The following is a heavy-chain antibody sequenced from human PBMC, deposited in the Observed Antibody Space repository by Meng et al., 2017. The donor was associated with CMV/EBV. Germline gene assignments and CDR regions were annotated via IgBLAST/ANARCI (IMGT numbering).Heavy chain of an antibody. CDR1: GFTFSSYA. J-gene: IGHJ4*02. V-gene: IGHV3-23*01. CDR3: ARGGSGWYYFDY. CDR2: ISGSGGST. Sequence: GGSLSLSCAASGFTFSSYAMSWVRQAPGKGLEWVSAISGSGGSTYYADSVKGRFTISRDNSKNTLYLQMNSLRAEDTAVYYCARGGSGWYYFDYWGQGTLVTVSS. D-gene: IGHD6-19*01.